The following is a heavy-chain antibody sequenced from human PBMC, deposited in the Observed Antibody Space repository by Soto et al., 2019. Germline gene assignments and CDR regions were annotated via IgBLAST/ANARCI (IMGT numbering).Heavy chain of an antibody. V-gene: IGHV3-30-3*01. CDR3: ARARQLGSNRLAYYGMDV. Sequence: QVQLVESGGGVVQPGRSLRLSCAASGFTFSSYAMHWVRQAPGKGLEWVAVISYDGSNKYYADSVKGRFTISRDNSKNTLYLQMNSLRAEDTAVYYCARARQLGSNRLAYYGMDVWGQGTTVTVSS. CDR2: ISYDGSNK. D-gene: IGHD5-18*01. CDR1: GFTFSSYA. J-gene: IGHJ6*02.